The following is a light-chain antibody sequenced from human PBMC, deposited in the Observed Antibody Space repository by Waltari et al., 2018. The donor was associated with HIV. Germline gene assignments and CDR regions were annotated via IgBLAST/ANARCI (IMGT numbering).Light chain of an antibody. J-gene: IGLJ2*01. Sequence: QSVLTQSPSASGTPGQRVIISCSGSSSNIGSHSVNWYQQLPGTAPKLLIYSNNERPSGGPDRFSGSKSGTSASLAISGLQSEDEADYHCAAWDDSLNGPVFGGGTKLTVL. CDR1: SSNIGSHS. CDR3: AAWDDSLNGPV. CDR2: SNN. V-gene: IGLV1-44*01.